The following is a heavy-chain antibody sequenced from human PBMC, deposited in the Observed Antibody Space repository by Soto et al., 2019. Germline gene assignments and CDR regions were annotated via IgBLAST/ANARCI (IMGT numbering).Heavy chain of an antibody. CDR2: IIPIFGTA. CDR3: ASAGENSSSYYYYGMDV. CDR1: GGTFSSYA. D-gene: IGHD6-6*01. Sequence: QVQLVQSGAEVKKPGSSVKVSCKASGGTFSSYAISWVRQAPGQGLEWMGGIIPIFGTANYAQKFQGRVTITAEESTSTASMELSSLRSEDTAVYYCASAGENSSSYYYYGMDVWGQGTTVTVSS. V-gene: IGHV1-69*01. J-gene: IGHJ6*02.